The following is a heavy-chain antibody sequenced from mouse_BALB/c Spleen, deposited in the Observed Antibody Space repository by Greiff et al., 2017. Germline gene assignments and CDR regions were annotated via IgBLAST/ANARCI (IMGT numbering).Heavy chain of an antibody. CDR3: ARRGLRDAMDY. J-gene: IGHJ4*01. CDR2: ISSGGSYT. Sequence: QRVESGGGLVKPGGSLKLSCAASGFTFSSYAMSWVRQTPEKRLEWVATISSGGSYTYYPDSVKGRFTISRDNAKNTLYLQMSSLRSEDTAMYYCARRGLRDAMDYWGQGTSVTVSS. CDR1: GFTFSSYA. D-gene: IGHD2-4*01. V-gene: IGHV5-9-3*01.